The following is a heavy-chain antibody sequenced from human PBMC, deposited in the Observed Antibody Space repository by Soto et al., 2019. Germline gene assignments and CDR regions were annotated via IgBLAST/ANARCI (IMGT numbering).Heavy chain of an antibody. J-gene: IGHJ3*01. V-gene: IGHV1-18*01. CDR3: ARGRGVVLPDGTPDAFDV. D-gene: IGHD2-21*01. CDR2: ISAFNGYT. CDR1: GYIFNKYG. Sequence: GASVKVSCKASGYIFNKYGFNWVRQAPGQGLEWMGRISAFNGYTNFAQKFQGRVTLTTDTSTNTAHMELSSLRSDDTAIYYCARGRGVVLPDGTPDAFDVWAQRTMVIFSS.